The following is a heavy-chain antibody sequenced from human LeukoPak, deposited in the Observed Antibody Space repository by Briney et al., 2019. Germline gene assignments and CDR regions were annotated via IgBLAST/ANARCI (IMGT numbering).Heavy chain of an antibody. J-gene: IGHJ5*02. CDR3: ARPIQTYYDFWSGRGAHDWFDP. D-gene: IGHD3-3*01. CDR1: GYSISSGYY. V-gene: IGHV4-38-2*02. Sequence: SETLSLTCTVSGYSISSGYYWGWIRQPPGKGLEWIGSIYHSGSTYYNPSLKSRVTISVDTSKNQFSLKLSSVTAADTAVYYCARPIQTYYDFWSGRGAHDWFDPWGQGTLVTVSS. CDR2: IYHSGST.